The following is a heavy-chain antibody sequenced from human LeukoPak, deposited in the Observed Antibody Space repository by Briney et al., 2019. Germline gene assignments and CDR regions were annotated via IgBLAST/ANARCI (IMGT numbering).Heavy chain of an antibody. CDR3: AREDQWLEFDY. D-gene: IGHD6-19*01. V-gene: IGHV4-4*02. Sequence: SGTLSLTCAVSGGSISSTNRWSWVRQPPGKGLEWIGEIYHSGNTNYNPSLKSRVTISIDKSKNQFSLKLSSVTAADTAVYYCAREDQWLEFDYWGQGTLVTVSS. J-gene: IGHJ4*02. CDR1: GGSISSTNR. CDR2: IYHSGNT.